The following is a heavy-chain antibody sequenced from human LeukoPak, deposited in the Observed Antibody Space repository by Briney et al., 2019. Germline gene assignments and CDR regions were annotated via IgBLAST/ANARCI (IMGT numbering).Heavy chain of an antibody. J-gene: IGHJ4*02. CDR2: ISYDGSNK. V-gene: IGHV3-30-3*01. Sequence: TGGSLRLSCAASGFTFSSYAMHWVRQAPGKGLEWVAVISYDGSNKYYADSVKGRFTISRDNSKNTLYLQMNSLRAEGTAVYYCARVRDYYDSSGQEYWGQGTLVTVSS. CDR3: ARVRDYYDSSGQEY. CDR1: GFTFSSYA. D-gene: IGHD3-22*01.